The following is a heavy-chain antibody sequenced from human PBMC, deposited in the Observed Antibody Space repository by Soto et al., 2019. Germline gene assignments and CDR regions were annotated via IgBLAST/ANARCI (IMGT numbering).Heavy chain of an antibody. CDR3: ARRRGSNGWFDL. D-gene: IGHD2-8*01. Sequence: QVQLVQSGAEVKKPGASVKVSCKASGYTFINYDINWVRQATGQGLEWVGWMNPDSGNTGYAQNFQGRVTMTGNVSISSVDMELSSLTSEDTAVYYCARRRGSNGWFDLWGQGTLVTVSS. J-gene: IGHJ5*02. CDR1: GYTFINYD. CDR2: MNPDSGNT. V-gene: IGHV1-8*01.